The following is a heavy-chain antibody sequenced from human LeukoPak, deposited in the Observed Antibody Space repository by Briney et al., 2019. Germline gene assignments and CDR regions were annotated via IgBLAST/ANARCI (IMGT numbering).Heavy chain of an antibody. CDR1: GFTFSNAW. CDR3: TTRGVVPANYIIDYYYMDV. Sequence: PGGSLRLSCAASGFTFSNAWMSWVRQAPGKGLEWVGRIKSKTDGGTTDYAAPVKGRFTISRDDSKNTLYLQMNSLKTEDTAVYYCTTRGVVPANYIIDYYYMDVWGKGTTVTVSS. J-gene: IGHJ6*03. CDR2: IKSKTDGGTT. D-gene: IGHD2-2*01. V-gene: IGHV3-15*01.